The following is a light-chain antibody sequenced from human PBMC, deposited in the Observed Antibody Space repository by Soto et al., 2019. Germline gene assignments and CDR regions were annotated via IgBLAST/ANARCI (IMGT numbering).Light chain of an antibody. CDR2: DAS. Sequence: TLSLSPGERATLSCRSSQSVGKYLAWYQQKPGQAPRLLIYDASNRATGIPARFSGSGSGTEFTLTISRLEPEDFAVYYCQQYGSSGTFGQGTKVDIK. V-gene: IGKV3-20*01. CDR1: QSVGKY. J-gene: IGKJ1*01. CDR3: QQYGSSGT.